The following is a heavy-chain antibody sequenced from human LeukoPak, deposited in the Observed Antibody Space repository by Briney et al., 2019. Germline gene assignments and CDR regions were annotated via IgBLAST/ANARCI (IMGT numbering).Heavy chain of an antibody. CDR1: GGSISSYY. CDR3: ARVIVVPARGYGMDV. CDR2: IYYSGST. D-gene: IGHD2-2*01. J-gene: IGHJ6*04. Sequence: SETLSLTCTVSGGSISSYYWSWIRQPPGNGLEWIGYIYYSGSTNYNPSLKSRVTISVDTSKNQFSLKLSSVTAADTAVYYCARVIVVPARGYGMDVWGKGTTVTVSS. V-gene: IGHV4-59*01.